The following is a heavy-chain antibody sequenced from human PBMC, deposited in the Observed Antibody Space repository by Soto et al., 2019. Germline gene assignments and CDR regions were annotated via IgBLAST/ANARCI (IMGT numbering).Heavy chain of an antibody. V-gene: IGHV3-66*01. D-gene: IGHD3-22*01. Sequence: GGSLRLSCAASGFTVSSNYMSWVRQAPGKGLEWVSVIYSGGSTYYADSVKGRFTISRDNSKNTLYLQMNSLRAEDTAVYYCARGDFYDSSGPFSDAFDIWGQGTMVTVSS. CDR1: GFTVSSNY. CDR3: ARGDFYDSSGPFSDAFDI. CDR2: IYSGGST. J-gene: IGHJ3*02.